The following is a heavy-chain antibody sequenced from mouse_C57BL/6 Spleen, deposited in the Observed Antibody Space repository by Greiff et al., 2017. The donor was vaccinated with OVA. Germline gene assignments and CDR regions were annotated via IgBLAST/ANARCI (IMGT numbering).Heavy chain of an antibody. CDR2: IYPGDGDT. D-gene: IGHD1-1*01. V-gene: IGHV1-82*01. Sequence: QVQLKESGPELVKPGASVKISCKASGYAFSSSWMHWVKQRPGKGLEWIGRIYPGDGDTNYNGKFKGKATLTADKSSSTAYMQLSSLTSEDSAVYFCARSTTVAFDYWGQGTTLTVSS. J-gene: IGHJ2*01. CDR1: GYAFSSSW. CDR3: ARSTTVAFDY.